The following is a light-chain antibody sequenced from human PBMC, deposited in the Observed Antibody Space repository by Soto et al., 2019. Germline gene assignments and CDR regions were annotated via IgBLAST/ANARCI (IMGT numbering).Light chain of an antibody. Sequence: QAVVTQPPSASGTPGQRVTISCSGSSSNIGSNYVYWYQQLPGTAPKLLIYRNNQRPSGVPDRLSGSKSGTSASLAISGLRSEDEADYYCAAWDDSLSAVFGGGTKLTVL. CDR2: RNN. CDR1: SSNIGSNY. CDR3: AAWDDSLSAV. J-gene: IGLJ2*01. V-gene: IGLV1-47*01.